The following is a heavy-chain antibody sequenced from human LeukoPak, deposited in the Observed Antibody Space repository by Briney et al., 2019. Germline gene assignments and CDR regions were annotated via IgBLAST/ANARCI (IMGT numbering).Heavy chain of an antibody. J-gene: IGHJ6*03. D-gene: IGHD6-6*01. Sequence: SVKVSCKASGGTFSSYTISWVRQAPGQGLEWMGRIIPILGIANYAQKFQGRVTITADKSTSTAYMELSSLRSEDTAVYYFASRYSSSYYYYYYMDVWGKGTTVTVSS. V-gene: IGHV1-69*02. CDR3: ASRYSSSYYYYYYMDV. CDR1: GGTFSSYT. CDR2: IIPILGIA.